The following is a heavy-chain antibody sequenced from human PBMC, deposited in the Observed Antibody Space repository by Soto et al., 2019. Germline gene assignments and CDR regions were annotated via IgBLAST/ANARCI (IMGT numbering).Heavy chain of an antibody. CDR2: ISGSGGST. J-gene: IGHJ4*02. CDR3: AEVILGAATSYKYCGGDCYSVY. Sequence: PGGSLRLSCAASGFTFSSYAMSWVRQAPGKGLEWVSAISGSGGSTYYADSVKGRFTISRDNSKNTLYLQMNSLRAEDTAVYYCAEVILGAATSYKYCGGDCYSVYWGQGTLVTVSS. D-gene: IGHD2-21*02. CDR1: GFTFSSYA. V-gene: IGHV3-23*01.